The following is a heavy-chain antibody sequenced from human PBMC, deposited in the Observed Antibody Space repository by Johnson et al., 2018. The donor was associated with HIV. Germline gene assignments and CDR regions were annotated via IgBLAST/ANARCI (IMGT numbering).Heavy chain of an antibody. CDR3: AKPLQLEEGAFDI. Sequence: QVQLLESGGGLVQPGRSLRLSCAASGFTFSSYGMHWVRQAPGKGLEWVAVISYDGSNKYYADSVKGRFTISRDNSKNTLYLQMNSLRAEDTAVYYCAKPLQLEEGAFDIWGQGTMVTVSS. CDR2: ISYDGSNK. J-gene: IGHJ3*02. D-gene: IGHD6-6*01. CDR1: GFTFSSYG. V-gene: IGHV3-30*18.